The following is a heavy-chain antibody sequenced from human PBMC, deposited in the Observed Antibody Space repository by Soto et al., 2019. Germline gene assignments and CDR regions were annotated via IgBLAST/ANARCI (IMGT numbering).Heavy chain of an antibody. J-gene: IGHJ5*02. CDR2: ISAYNGNT. CDR1: GYTFTSYG. CDR3: ARGIYDSSGYTNWFDP. Sequence: ASVKVSCKASGYTFTSYGISWVRQAPGQGLEWMGWISAYNGNTNYAQKLQGRVTMTTDASTSTAYMELRSLRSDDTAVYYCARGIYDSSGYTNWFDPWGQGTLVTVSS. D-gene: IGHD3-22*01. V-gene: IGHV1-18*01.